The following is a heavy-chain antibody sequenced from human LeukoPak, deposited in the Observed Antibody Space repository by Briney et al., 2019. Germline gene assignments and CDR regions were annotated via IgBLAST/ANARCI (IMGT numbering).Heavy chain of an antibody. J-gene: IGHJ4*02. D-gene: IGHD6-13*01. Sequence: GGSLRLSCAASGFTFDDYAMHWVRQAPGKGLEWVSGISWNSGSIGYADSVKGRFTISRDNAKNSLYLQMNSLSAQDTALYYCAKDKTYSSSWFDYWGQGTLVTVSS. CDR3: AKDKTYSSSWFDY. CDR2: ISWNSGSI. V-gene: IGHV3-9*01. CDR1: GFTFDDYA.